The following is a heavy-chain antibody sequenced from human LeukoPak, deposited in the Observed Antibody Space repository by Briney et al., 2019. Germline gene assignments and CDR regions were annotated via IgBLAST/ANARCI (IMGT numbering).Heavy chain of an antibody. CDR3: ARDNSVGDNAWWFDP. CDR1: GYTFTRYY. CDR2: INPSGGST. Sequence: ASVKVSCKASGYTFTRYYMYWVRQAPGQGLEWMGIINPSGGSTNYAQKFQGRVTMTRDTSTNTVYMELSSLRSEDTAVYYCARDNSVGDNAWWFDPWGQGTLVTVSS. D-gene: IGHD1-26*01. V-gene: IGHV1-46*01. J-gene: IGHJ5*02.